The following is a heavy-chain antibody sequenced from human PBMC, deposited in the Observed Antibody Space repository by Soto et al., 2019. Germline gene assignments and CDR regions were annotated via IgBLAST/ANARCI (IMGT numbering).Heavy chain of an antibody. D-gene: IGHD6-13*01. CDR1: GGTFSSYA. CDR3: ARQGIAAADAYYYYGMDV. CDR2: IIPIFGTA. Sequence: QVQLVQSGAEVKKPGSSVKVSCKASGGTFSSYAISWVRQAPGQGLEWMGGIIPIFGTANYAQKFQGRVTITADESTSTAYMELSSLRSEDTAVYYCARQGIAAADAYYYYGMDVWGQGTTVTVSS. J-gene: IGHJ6*02. V-gene: IGHV1-69*01.